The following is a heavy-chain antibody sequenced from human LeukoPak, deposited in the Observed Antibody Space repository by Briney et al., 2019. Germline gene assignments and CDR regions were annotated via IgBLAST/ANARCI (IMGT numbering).Heavy chain of an antibody. Sequence: GGSLRLSCAASGFTFSSYAMSWVRQAPGKGLEWVSAISGSGGSAYYADSVKGRFTISSDNAKNTLYLQMNSLRAEDTAVYYCARDAIGYYDSSGYWYFFPWGQGTLVTVST. CDR2: ISGSGGSA. CDR1: GFTFSSYA. V-gene: IGHV3-23*01. D-gene: IGHD3-22*01. CDR3: ARDAIGYYDSSGYWYFFP. J-gene: IGHJ5*02.